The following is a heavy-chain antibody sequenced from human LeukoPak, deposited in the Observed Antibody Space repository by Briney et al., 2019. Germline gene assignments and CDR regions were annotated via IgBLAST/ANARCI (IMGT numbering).Heavy chain of an antibody. V-gene: IGHV4-30-4*02. CDR2: IFYSGNT. D-gene: IGHD3-22*01. CDR1: GGSISCGDYY. J-gene: IGHJ4*02. CDR3: ARCYYDSSGYNFDY. Sequence: SETLSLTCTVSGGSISCGDYYWSWIRQPPGKGLKWIGYIFYSGNTYYNPSLKSRVPISVDTSKNQFSLKLSSVTAADTAVYYCARCYYDSSGYNFDYWGQGTLVTVSS.